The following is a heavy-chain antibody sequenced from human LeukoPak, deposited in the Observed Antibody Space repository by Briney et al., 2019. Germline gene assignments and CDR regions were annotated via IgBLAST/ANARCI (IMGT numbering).Heavy chain of an antibody. CDR2: INGGGGST. CDR1: GFTFSSSA. CDR3: AKAPGGAVAY. J-gene: IGHJ4*02. D-gene: IGHD6-19*01. Sequence: GGSLRLSCAASGFTFSSSAMSWVRQAPGKGLEWVSAINGGGGSTYCADSVKGRFTISRDNSKNTLYLQMNSLRAEDTAVYYCAKAPGGAVAYWGQGTLVTVSS. V-gene: IGHV3-23*01.